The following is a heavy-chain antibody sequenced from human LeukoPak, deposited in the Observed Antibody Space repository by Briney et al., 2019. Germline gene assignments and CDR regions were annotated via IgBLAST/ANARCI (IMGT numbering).Heavy chain of an antibody. CDR2: ISRSGDNT. CDR1: GVTFSSYA. V-gene: IGHV3-23*01. CDR3: AKVGGQWELLPWAFDI. D-gene: IGHD1-26*01. Sequence: GGSLRLSCAASGVTFSSYAMSWVRQAPGKGLEWVSAISRSGDNTYYADSVKGRFIIFRDNSKNTLYLQMNSLRAEDTAVYYCAKVGGQWELLPWAFDIWGQGTMVTVSS. J-gene: IGHJ3*02.